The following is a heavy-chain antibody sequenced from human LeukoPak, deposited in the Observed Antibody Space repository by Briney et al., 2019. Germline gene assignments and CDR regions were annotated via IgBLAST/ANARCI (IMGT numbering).Heavy chain of an antibody. CDR2: ISNSGSTK. V-gene: IGHV3-48*04. Sequence: PGGSLRLSCAASGFTFSSYSMNWVRQAPGKGLEWISYISNSGSTKYYADSVKGRFTISRDNAKNSVFLQMNSLRAEDTAVYYCAVVIDYWGQGTLVTVSS. CDR3: AVVIDY. D-gene: IGHD6-6*01. J-gene: IGHJ4*02. CDR1: GFTFSSYS.